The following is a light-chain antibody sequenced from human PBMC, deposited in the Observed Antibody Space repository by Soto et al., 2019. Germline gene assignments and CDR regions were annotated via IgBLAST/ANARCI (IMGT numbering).Light chain of an antibody. CDR2: GAS. V-gene: IGKV3-15*01. Sequence: EIVLTQSPDTLSFSPGERATLSCRASQSVSSNLAWYQQKPGQAPRLLIYGASARATGIPARFSGSGSATEFTLTISSLQSEDFAVYYCQQYNNWPLAFGGGTKVDI. J-gene: IGKJ4*01. CDR1: QSVSSN. CDR3: QQYNNWPLA.